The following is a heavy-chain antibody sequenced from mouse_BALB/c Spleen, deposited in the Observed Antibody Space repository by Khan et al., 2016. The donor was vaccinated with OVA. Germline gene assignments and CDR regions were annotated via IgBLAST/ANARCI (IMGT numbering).Heavy chain of an antibody. V-gene: IGHV3-5*02. CDR2: IYYSGTV. CDR3: ARGYGSLYWYFDV. CDR1: GISITSGNYR. J-gene: IGHJ1*01. D-gene: IGHD1-1*01. Sequence: EVQLQESGPGLVKPSQTVSLTCTVTGISITSGNYRWSWIRQFPGNKLEWIGNIYYSGTVTYNPSLTRRTTITNDTSQNQFFLEMNSLTAQDTATYYCARGYGSLYWYFDVWGAGTTVTVSS.